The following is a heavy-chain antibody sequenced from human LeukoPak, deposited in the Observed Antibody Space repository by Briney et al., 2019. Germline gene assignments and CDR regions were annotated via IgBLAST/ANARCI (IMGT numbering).Heavy chain of an antibody. CDR1: GFTFSDYY. CDR2: ISSSGSTI. J-gene: IGHJ4*02. V-gene: IGHV3-11*04. Sequence: GGSLRLSCAASGFTFSDYYMSWIRQAPGKGLEWVSYISSSGSTIYYADSVKGRSTISRDNAKNSLYLQMNSLRAEDTAVYYCASRGRATVTPPPYFDYWGQGTLVTVSS. D-gene: IGHD4-17*01. CDR3: ASRGRATVTPPPYFDY.